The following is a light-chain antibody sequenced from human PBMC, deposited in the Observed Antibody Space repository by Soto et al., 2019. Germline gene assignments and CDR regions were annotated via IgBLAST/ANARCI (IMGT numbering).Light chain of an antibody. CDR2: DVN. CDR1: SSDVGAYNY. CDR3: SSYKTSANYV. J-gene: IGLJ1*01. V-gene: IGLV2-14*01. Sequence: ALTQSASVSGSPGQSITISCTGTSSDVGAYNYVSWYQQYPGKAPKLMIYDVNYWPSGISNRFSGSKSGNTASLTISGLQAEDEAEYYSSSYKTSANYVFGTGTKVTVL.